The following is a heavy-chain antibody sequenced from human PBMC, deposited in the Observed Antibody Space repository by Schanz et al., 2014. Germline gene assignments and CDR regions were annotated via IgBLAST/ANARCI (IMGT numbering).Heavy chain of an antibody. J-gene: IGHJ3*02. Sequence: QVQLVQSGAEVKKPGASVKVSCEASGYTFTSYYIHWFRQAPGQGLEWMGLINPSVGNTNYAQKFRGRGTMTRDASTSTVYMELSSLRSEDTAVYFCARGPSTGAFDIWGQGTMVTVSS. CDR2: INPSVGNT. V-gene: IGHV1-46*03. CDR3: ARGPSTGAFDI. CDR1: GYTFTSYY.